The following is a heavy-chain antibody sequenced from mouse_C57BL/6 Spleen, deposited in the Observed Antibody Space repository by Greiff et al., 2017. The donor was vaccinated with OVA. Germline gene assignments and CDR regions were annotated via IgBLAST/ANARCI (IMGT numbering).Heavy chain of an antibody. CDR3: ARCLGSGYTGDFDY. CDR1: GYTFTSYG. J-gene: IGHJ2*01. CDR2: LYPRRGNT. V-gene: IGHV1-81*01. Sequence: VQLEESGAELARPGASVKLSCKASGYTFTSYGISWVKQRTGQGLEWIGELYPRRGNTYYNEQFKGKATLTADKSSSTAYMRLRSRTSEESAVAFCARCLGSGYTGDFDYWGQGTTLTVSS. D-gene: IGHD1-1*01.